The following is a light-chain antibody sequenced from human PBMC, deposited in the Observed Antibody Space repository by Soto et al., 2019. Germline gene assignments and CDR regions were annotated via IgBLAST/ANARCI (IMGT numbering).Light chain of an antibody. J-gene: IGLJ2*01. CDR1: SSNIGSNS. Sequence: QSVLTQQPSASGTPGQRVTISCSGSSSNIGSNSVNWYQQLPGTAPKLLMYSSNQRPSGVPDRFFGSKSGTSASLAISGLQSEDEADYYCAAWDDSLNGVVFGVGTKLTVL. CDR3: AAWDDSLNGVV. V-gene: IGLV1-44*01. CDR2: SSN.